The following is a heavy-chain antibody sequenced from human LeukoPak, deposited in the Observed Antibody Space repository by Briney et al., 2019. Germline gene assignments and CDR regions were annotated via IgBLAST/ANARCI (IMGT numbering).Heavy chain of an antibody. CDR3: ARDRSQRAYSYGPDGE. V-gene: IGHV3-30*01. J-gene: IGHJ4*02. CDR1: GFTFSSYA. Sequence: LSGGSLRLSCAASGFTFSSYAIHWVRQAPGKGLEWVAVISYDGSNKYYADSVKGRFTISRDNSKNTLYLQINSLRGEDTAVYYCARDRSQRAYSYGPDGEWGQGTLVIVSS. CDR2: ISYDGSNK. D-gene: IGHD5-18*01.